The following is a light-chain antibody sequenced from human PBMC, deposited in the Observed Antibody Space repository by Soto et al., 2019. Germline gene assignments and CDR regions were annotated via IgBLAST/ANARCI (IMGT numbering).Light chain of an antibody. J-gene: IGKJ4*01. CDR1: QGISSW. CDR3: QQYNSNSPLT. CDR2: DAS. Sequence: DVQMTQSPSTLSASVGDRVTITCRASQGISSWLAWYQHKPGKAPKLLIYDASSLASGVPSRFSGSGSGTEFTLTISSLQPADFVAYYCQQYNSNSPLTFGGGTKVDIK. V-gene: IGKV1-5*01.